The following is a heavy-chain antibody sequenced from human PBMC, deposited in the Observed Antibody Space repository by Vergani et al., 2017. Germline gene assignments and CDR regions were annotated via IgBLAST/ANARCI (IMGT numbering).Heavy chain of an antibody. V-gene: IGHV3-11*05. CDR2: ISSSSSYT. J-gene: IGHJ6*02. CDR3: ARGGLVLIHYYYGMDV. CDR1: GFTFSDYY. Sequence: QVQLVESGGGLVKPGGSLRLSCAASGFTFSDYYMSWIRQAPGKGLEWVSYISSSSSYTNYADSVKGRFTISRDNAKNSLYLQMTSLRAEDTAVYYCARGGLVLIHYYYGMDVWGQGTTVTVSS. D-gene: IGHD6-19*01.